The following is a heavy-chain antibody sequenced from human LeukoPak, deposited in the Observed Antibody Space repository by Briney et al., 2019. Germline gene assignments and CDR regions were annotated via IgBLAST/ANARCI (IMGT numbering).Heavy chain of an antibody. CDR1: GGTFSSYA. CDR3: ARALDGEGDAFDI. V-gene: IGHV1-69*04. CDR2: TIPILGIA. D-gene: IGHD7-27*01. Sequence: ASVKVSCKASGGTFSSYAISWVRQAPGQGLEWMGRTIPILGIANYAQKFQGRVTITADKSTSTAYMELSSLRSEDTAVYYCARALDGEGDAFDIWGQGTMVTVSS. J-gene: IGHJ3*02.